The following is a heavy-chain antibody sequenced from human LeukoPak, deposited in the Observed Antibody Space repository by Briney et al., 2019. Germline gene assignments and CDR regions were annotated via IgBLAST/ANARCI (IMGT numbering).Heavy chain of an antibody. J-gene: IGHJ4*02. D-gene: IGHD3-10*01. CDR2: ISSSGSTI. V-gene: IGHV3-11*01. Sequence: GRSLRHSCAASGFTFSDYYMSWIRQAPGKGLGWASYISSSGSTIYYADSVKGRFTISRDNAKNSLYLQMNSLRAEDTAVYYCARRGDAYYYGSGSYEWGQGTLVTVSS. CDR1: GFTFSDYY. CDR3: ARRGDAYYYGSGSYE.